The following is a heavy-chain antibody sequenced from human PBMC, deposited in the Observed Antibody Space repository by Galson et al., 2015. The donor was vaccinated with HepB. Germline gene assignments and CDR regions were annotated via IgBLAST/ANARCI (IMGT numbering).Heavy chain of an antibody. CDR1: GFTFSSYA. J-gene: IGHJ4*02. Sequence: SLRLSCAASGFTFSSYAMSWVRQAPGKGLEWVSAISGSGGSTYYADSVKGRFTISRDNSKNTLYLQMNSLRAEDTAVYYCAKDGHYYDSSGVLDYWGQGTLVTVSS. D-gene: IGHD3-22*01. CDR3: AKDGHYYDSSGVLDY. CDR2: ISGSGGST. V-gene: IGHV3-23*01.